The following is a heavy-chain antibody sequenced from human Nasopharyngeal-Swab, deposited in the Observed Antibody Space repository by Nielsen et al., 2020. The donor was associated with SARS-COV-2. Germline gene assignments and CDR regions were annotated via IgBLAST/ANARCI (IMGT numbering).Heavy chain of an antibody. V-gene: IGHV3-48*04. CDR1: GFTFSSYS. D-gene: IGHD4-17*01. CDR2: ISSSSSTI. J-gene: IGHJ6*03. Sequence: GESLKISCAASGFTFSSYSMNWVRQAPGKGLEWVSYISSSSSTIYYADSVKGRFTISRDNAKNSLYLQMNSLRAEDTAVYYCARAKYGDPYYYYYYYMDVWGKGTTVTVSS. CDR3: ARAKYGDPYYYYYYYMDV.